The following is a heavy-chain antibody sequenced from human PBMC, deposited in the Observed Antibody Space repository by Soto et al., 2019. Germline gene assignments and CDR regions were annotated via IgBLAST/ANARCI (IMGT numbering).Heavy chain of an antibody. D-gene: IGHD6-13*01. CDR1: GESYSGYY. CDR3: AREIAATGTKS. CDR2: INQSGST. J-gene: IGHJ5*02. Sequence: XGTLSLTCAVYGESYSGYYWSWIRQPPGEGLEWIGEINQSGSTNYNPSLKSRVTISILTSKNQFSLKLSSVTAADTAVYYCAREIAATGTKSWGQGTLVTVSS. V-gene: IGHV4-34*01.